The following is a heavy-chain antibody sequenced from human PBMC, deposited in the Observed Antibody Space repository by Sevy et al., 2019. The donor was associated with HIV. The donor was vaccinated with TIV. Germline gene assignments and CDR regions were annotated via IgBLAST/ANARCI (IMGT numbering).Heavy chain of an antibody. Sequence: SETLSLTCTVSGGSISSYYWSWIRQPPGKGLEGIGYIYYSGSTNYNPSLKSRVTISVDTSKNQFSLKLSSVTAADTAVYYCARSGFLEWPGSFRGPRNWFDPWGQGTLVTVSS. CDR2: IYYSGST. D-gene: IGHD3-3*01. J-gene: IGHJ5*02. CDR3: ARSGFLEWPGSFRGPRNWFDP. CDR1: GGSISSYY. V-gene: IGHV4-59*13.